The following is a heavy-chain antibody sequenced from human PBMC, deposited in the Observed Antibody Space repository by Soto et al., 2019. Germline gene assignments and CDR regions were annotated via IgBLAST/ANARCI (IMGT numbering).Heavy chain of an antibody. CDR2: ISYDGSNK. J-gene: IGHJ6*02. V-gene: IGHV3-30-3*01. D-gene: IGHD6-19*01. CDR1: GFTFSSHA. CDR3: ARDETYSSGWTPYYYYYGMDV. Sequence: GSLRLSCAASGFTFSSHAMHWVRQAPGKGLEWVAVISYDGSNKYYADSVKGRFTISRDNSKNTLYLQMNSLRAEDTAVYYCARDETYSSGWTPYYYYYGMDVWGQGTTVTVSS.